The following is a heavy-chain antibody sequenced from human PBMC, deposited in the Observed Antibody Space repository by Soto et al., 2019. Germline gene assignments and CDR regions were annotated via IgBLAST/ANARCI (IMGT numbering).Heavy chain of an antibody. D-gene: IGHD5-12*01. CDR3: AKKSRDGYNYFDY. V-gene: IGHV3-23*01. CDR1: GFTFSSYV. Sequence: GGSLRLSCAASGFTFSSYVMSWVRQAPGKGLEWVSAISGSGGSTYYADSVKGRFTISRDNSKNTLYLQMNSLRAEDTAVYYCAKKSRDGYNYFDYWGQGTLVTVSS. J-gene: IGHJ4*02. CDR2: ISGSGGST.